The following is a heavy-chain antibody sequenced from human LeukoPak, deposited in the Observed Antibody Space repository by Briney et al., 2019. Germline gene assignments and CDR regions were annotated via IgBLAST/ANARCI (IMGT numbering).Heavy chain of an antibody. J-gene: IGHJ6*02. Sequence: ASVKVSCKASGYNFISYYMHWVRQAPGQGLEWMGIINPSGGSTSYAQKFQDRVTMTRDTSTSTVYMELRSLKSEDTAVYYCAREDVVLVDAVRYYYYGMDVWGQGTTVTVS. V-gene: IGHV1-46*01. CDR2: INPSGGST. CDR1: GYNFISYY. D-gene: IGHD2-8*01. CDR3: AREDVVLVDAVRYYYYGMDV.